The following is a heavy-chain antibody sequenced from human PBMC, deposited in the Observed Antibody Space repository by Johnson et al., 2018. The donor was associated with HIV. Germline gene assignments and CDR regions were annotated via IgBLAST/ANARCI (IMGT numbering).Heavy chain of an antibody. CDR3: AREGDSSGMVFLDAFDI. CDR1: GFTFSSYA. D-gene: IGHD3-22*01. J-gene: IGHJ3*02. CDR2: ISYDGSNK. V-gene: IGHV3-30-3*01. Sequence: QVQLVESGGGVVQPGRSLRLSCAASGFTFSSYAMHWVRHAPGKGLEWVAVISYDGSNKYYADSVKGRFPISRDNSKNTLYLQMNSLRAEDTAVYYCAREGDSSGMVFLDAFDIWGQGTMVTVSS.